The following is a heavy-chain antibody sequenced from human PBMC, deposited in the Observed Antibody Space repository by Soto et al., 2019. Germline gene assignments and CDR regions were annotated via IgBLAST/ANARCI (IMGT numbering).Heavy chain of an antibody. CDR2: IYYSGST. CDR3: ARILDYYYGSGSPPHYYMDV. CDR1: GGSISSGGYY. Sequence: QVQLQESGPGLVKPSQTLSLTCTVSGGSISSGGYYWSWIRQHPGKGLEWIGYIYYSGSTYYNPSLKIRVTISVDTSKNQFSLKLSSVTAADTAVYYCARILDYYYGSGSPPHYYMDVWGKGTTVTVSS. J-gene: IGHJ6*03. D-gene: IGHD3-10*01. V-gene: IGHV4-31*03.